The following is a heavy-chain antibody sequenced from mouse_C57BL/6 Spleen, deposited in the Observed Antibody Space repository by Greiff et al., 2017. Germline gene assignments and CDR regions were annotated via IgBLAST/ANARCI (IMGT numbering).Heavy chain of an antibody. D-gene: IGHD1-1*01. V-gene: IGHV5-4*01. CDR3: ARELATTVVAPG. Sequence: EVQGVESGGGLVKPGGSLKLSCAASGFTFSSYAMSWVRQTPETRLEWVATISDGGSYTYYPDNVKGRFTISRDNAKNNLYLQMSHLKSEDTAMYYCARELATTVVAPGWGTGTTVTVSS. J-gene: IGHJ1*03. CDR2: ISDGGSYT. CDR1: GFTFSSYA.